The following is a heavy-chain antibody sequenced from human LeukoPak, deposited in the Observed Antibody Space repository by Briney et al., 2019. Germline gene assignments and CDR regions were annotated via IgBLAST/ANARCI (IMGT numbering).Heavy chain of an antibody. Sequence: GGSLRLSCAASGFTFSSYGMHWVRQAPGKGLEWVSAISGSGGSTYYADSVKGRFTISRDNSKNTLYLQMNSLRAEDTAVYYCAKGTRITMIVVLVGYFDYWGQGTLVTVSS. CDR2: ISGSGGST. J-gene: IGHJ4*02. D-gene: IGHD3-22*01. CDR3: AKGTRITMIVVLVGYFDY. V-gene: IGHV3-23*01. CDR1: GFTFSSYG.